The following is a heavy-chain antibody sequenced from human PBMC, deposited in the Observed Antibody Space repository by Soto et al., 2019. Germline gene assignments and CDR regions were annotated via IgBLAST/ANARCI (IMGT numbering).Heavy chain of an antibody. D-gene: IGHD6-19*01. CDR3: AKVRYSSPMGYYYGTDV. CDR2: IIPIFGTA. CDR1: RVAFSKFI. J-gene: IGHJ6*02. Sequence: ASVKVSCKASRVAFSKFIVTWVRQAPGLGLEWVGGIIPIFGTANYAQKFQGRVTITADESTSTSYMEVNNLRSEDTAVYYCAKVRYSSPMGYYYGTDVWGPGTTDTVS. V-gene: IGHV1-69*13.